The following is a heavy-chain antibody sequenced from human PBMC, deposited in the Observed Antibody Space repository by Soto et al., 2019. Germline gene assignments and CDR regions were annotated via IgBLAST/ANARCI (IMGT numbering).Heavy chain of an antibody. Sequence: ASVKVSCKASGYTFTNYDINWVRQAPGQGLEWMGWISAYNGDTNYAQKLQGRVTMTTDTSTSTAYMELRSLRSDDTAVYYCAXSGLPDPVVVVGHTPFDPWGQGTLVTVS. CDR3: AXSGLPDPVVVVGHTPFDP. D-gene: IGHD2-15*01. V-gene: IGHV1-18*01. CDR2: ISAYNGDT. CDR1: GYTFTNYD. J-gene: IGHJ5*02.